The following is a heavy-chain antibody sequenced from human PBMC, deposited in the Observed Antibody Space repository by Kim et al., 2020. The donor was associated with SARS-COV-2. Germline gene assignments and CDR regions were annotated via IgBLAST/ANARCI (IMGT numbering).Heavy chain of an antibody. V-gene: IGHV1-46*04. Sequence: KLHGRVTMTGDTSTSTVYMELSSLRSEDTAMYFCARGLKFQLLYAGAFDYWGQGTLVTVSS. D-gene: IGHD2-2*01. CDR3: ARGLKFQLLYAGAFDY. J-gene: IGHJ4*02.